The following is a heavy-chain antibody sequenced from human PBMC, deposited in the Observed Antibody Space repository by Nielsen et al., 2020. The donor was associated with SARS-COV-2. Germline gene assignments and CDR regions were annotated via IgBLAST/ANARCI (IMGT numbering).Heavy chain of an antibody. Sequence: TLSLTRAVSGGSVSSNDWWTWVRQSPGKGLEWIGEVSHSGSTNYSPSLKSRVTLSMDKSRRQFSLRLASVSAADTAVYFCARGHLVVVPSPILGLGPFFYSFYLDVWGKGTTVIVSS. D-gene: IGHD2-2*02. CDR2: VSHSGST. J-gene: IGHJ6*03. CDR3: ARGHLVVVPSPILGLGPFFYSFYLDV. V-gene: IGHV4-4*01. CDR1: GGSVSSNDW.